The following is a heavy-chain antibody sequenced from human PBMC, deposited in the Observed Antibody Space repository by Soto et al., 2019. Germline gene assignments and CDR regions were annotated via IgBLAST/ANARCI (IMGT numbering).Heavy chain of an antibody. CDR3: ARGRYSSSWASHYYYYYGMDV. D-gene: IGHD6-13*01. V-gene: IGHV4-34*01. CDR2: INHSVST. CDR1: GGSFSGYY. J-gene: IGHJ6*02. Sequence: PSETLSLTCAVYGGSFSGYYWSWIRQPPGKGLEWIGEINHSVSTNYNPSLKSRVTISVDTSKNQFSLKLSSVTAADTAVYYCARGRYSSSWASHYYYYYGMDVWGQGTTVTAP.